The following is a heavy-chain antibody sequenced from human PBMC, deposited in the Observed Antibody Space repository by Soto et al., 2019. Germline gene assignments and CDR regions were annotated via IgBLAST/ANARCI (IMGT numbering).Heavy chain of an antibody. CDR2: SSNKITGYDT. CDR3: AGGATGRAPFQH. CDR1: GFILSDHF. J-gene: IGHJ1*01. V-gene: IGHV3-72*01. Sequence: DVQLVESGGGLVQPGGSLRLSCTDSGFILSDHFMDWVRQAPGMGLEWVGRSSNKITGYDTGYAASVKGRFIISRDDSKNSLYLQMNSLRSGDTAVYYCAGGATGRAPFQHWGQGTLITVSS. D-gene: IGHD6-13*01.